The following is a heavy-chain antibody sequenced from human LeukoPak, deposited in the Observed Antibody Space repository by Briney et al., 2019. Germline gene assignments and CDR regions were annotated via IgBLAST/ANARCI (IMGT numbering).Heavy chain of an antibody. CDR3: ARGHRDYYDSSGYYPFDY. V-gene: IGHV4-38-2*02. D-gene: IGHD3-22*01. Sequence: SETLSLTCTVSGYSISSGYYWGWIRQPPGKGLEWIGSIYHSGSTYYNPSLKSRVTISVDTSKNQFSLKLSSVTAADTAVYYCARGHRDYYDSSGYYPFDYWGQGTLVTVSS. CDR2: IYHSGST. CDR1: GYSISSGYY. J-gene: IGHJ4*02.